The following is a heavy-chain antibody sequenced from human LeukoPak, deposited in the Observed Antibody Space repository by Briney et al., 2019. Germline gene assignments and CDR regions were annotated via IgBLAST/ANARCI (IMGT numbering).Heavy chain of an antibody. Sequence: AASVKVSCKASGYTFTSYYMHWVRQAPRQGLEWMGIINPSGGSTSYAQRFQGRVTITADESTSTAYMELSSLRSEDTAVYYCARVPRIAVAGYYYYYGMDVWGQGTTVTVSS. V-gene: IGHV1-46*01. CDR2: INPSGGST. D-gene: IGHD6-19*01. CDR1: GYTFTSYY. J-gene: IGHJ6*02. CDR3: ARVPRIAVAGYYYYYGMDV.